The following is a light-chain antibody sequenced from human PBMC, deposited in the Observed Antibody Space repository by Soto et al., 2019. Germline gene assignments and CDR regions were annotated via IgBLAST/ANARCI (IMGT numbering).Light chain of an antibody. J-gene: IGKJ2*01. V-gene: IGKV3-20*01. CDR1: QSVSSSY. Sequence: EIVLTQSPGTLSLSPGERATLSCRASQSVSSSYLAWYQHKPGQAPRLLIYGASSRATGIPDRFSVSGSGTDFNLTISRLEPNDVAVYYCQQYDSSPHTFGQGTKLEIK. CDR2: GAS. CDR3: QQYDSSPHT.